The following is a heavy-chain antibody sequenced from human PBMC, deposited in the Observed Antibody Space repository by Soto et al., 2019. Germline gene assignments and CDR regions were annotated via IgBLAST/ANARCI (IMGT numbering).Heavy chain of an antibody. J-gene: IGHJ6*02. CDR3: ARGNPFNYAGFDV. Sequence: QAHLEQSGAEVKRPGASVKVSCKASGYTFSDFDINWLRQASGQGPEWMGWMNAKSGDTFFAQRFQGKFSMTWDTYLSTAYMEVGSMTSDDTAMYYCARGNPFNYAGFDVWGQGTTVAVSS. CDR2: MNAKSGDT. V-gene: IGHV1-8*01. D-gene: IGHD3-16*01. CDR1: GYTFSDFD.